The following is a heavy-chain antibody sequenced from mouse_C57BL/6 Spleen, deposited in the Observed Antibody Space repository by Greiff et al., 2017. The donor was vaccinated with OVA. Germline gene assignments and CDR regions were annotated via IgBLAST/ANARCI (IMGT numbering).Heavy chain of an antibody. V-gene: IGHV7-3*01. CDR3: ARYPRSSTRAMDY. CDR2: IRNKANGYTT. D-gene: IGHD1-1*01. CDR1: GFTFTDYY. Sequence: EVKLVESGGGLVQPGGSLSLSCAASGFTFTDYYMSWVRQPPGKALEWLGFIRNKANGYTTEYSASVKGRFTISRDNSQSILYLQMNALRAEGSATYDCARYPRSSTRAMDYWGQGTSVTVSS. J-gene: IGHJ4*01.